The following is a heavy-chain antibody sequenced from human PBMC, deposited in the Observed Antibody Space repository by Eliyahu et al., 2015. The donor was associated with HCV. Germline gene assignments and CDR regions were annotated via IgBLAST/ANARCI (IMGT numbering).Heavy chain of an antibody. J-gene: IGHJ4*02. V-gene: IGHV4-34*01. CDR2: INHSGGT. D-gene: IGHD3-16*02. CDR1: GGSFSG. Sequence: QLQLQQWGAGLLKPSETLSLTCAVYGGSFSGEINHSGGTNYNPSLKSRVTISLDTSKNQFSLKLSSVTAADTAVYYCARGPDDYIWGSYRYRGYFDYWGQGTLVTVSS. CDR3: ARGPDDYIWGSYRYRGYFDY.